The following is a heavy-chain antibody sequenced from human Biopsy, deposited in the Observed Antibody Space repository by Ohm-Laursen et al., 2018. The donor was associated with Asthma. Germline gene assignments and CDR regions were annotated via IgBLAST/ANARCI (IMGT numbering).Heavy chain of an antibody. Sequence: GTLSLTCDVYPGSFSGFFWTWIRQSPGKGLEWIGETNERGVTNYNPSLKSRVTISVDTSKNQFSLKLSSVTAADTAVYYCARAGQCSSTSCYNPGWFDPWGQGTLVTVSS. CDR2: TNERGVT. D-gene: IGHD2-2*01. CDR3: ARAGQCSSTSCYNPGWFDP. V-gene: IGHV4-34*01. J-gene: IGHJ5*02. CDR1: PGSFSGFF.